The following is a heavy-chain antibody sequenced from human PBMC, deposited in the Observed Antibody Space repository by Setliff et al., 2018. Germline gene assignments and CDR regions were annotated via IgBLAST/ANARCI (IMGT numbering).Heavy chain of an antibody. D-gene: IGHD3-3*01. CDR3: ASPGRDNLDSPFDAFDI. J-gene: IGHJ3*02. CDR1: GGSISSMSYY. CDR2: IHQRGRT. V-gene: IGHV4-39*02. Sequence: SETLSLTCTVSGGSISSMSYYWGWIRQPPGKGLEWLATIHQRGRTYYNPSLNSRVTISLDTSKNHFSLKLRSVTAEDSAVYYCASPGRDNLDSPFDAFDIWGQGTKVTVSS.